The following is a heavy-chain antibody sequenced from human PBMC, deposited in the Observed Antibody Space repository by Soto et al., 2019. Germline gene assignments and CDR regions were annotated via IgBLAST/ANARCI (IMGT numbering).Heavy chain of an antibody. D-gene: IGHD1-26*01. V-gene: IGHV3-21*01. CDR3: ARDFPLLPSGGVSS. CDR2: ISSSSSYI. J-gene: IGHJ5*02. CDR1: GFTFSSYS. Sequence: EEQLLESGGDLVQPGGSLRLSCAASGFTFSSYSMNWVRQAPGKGLEWVSSISSSSSYIYYADSVKGRFTISRDNAKNSLYLQMNSLRAEDTAVYYCARDFPLLPSGGVSSWGQGTLVTVSS.